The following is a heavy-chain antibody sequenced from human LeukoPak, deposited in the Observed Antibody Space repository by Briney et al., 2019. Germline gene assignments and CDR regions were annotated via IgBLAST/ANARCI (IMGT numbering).Heavy chain of an antibody. CDR2: IYYSGST. CDR3: ARQTGNSGYDWADY. V-gene: IGHV4-59*08. Sequence: SETLSLTCTVSGGSISSYYWSWIRQPPGKGLEWIGYIYYSGSTNYNPSLKGRVTISVDTSKNQFSLKLSSVTAADTAVYYCARQTGNSGYDWADYWGQGTLVTVSS. CDR1: GGSISSYY. J-gene: IGHJ4*02. D-gene: IGHD5-12*01.